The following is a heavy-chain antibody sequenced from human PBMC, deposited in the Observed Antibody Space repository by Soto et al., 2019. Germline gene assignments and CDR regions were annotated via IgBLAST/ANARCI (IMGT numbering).Heavy chain of an antibody. CDR1: GFTFSTYT. J-gene: IGHJ4*02. CDR3: ARAEATGTPVIDY. V-gene: IGHV3-21*01. D-gene: IGHD1-1*01. CDR2: ISSTGSFI. Sequence: QLVESGGGLVKPGGSLGLSCVASGFTFSTYTMNWVRQAPGKGLEWVSSISSTGSFIHSADSVRGRFTISRDNAKKSLYLQFNSLRTKIPAVYYCARAEATGTPVIDYWGQGTLVTVSS.